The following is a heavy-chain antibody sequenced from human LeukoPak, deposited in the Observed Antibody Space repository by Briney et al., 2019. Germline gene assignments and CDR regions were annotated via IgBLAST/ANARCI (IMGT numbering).Heavy chain of an antibody. CDR1: GFTFSDYY. CDR3: ARRAYYDSSGYYYALYFDY. Sequence: PGGSLRLSCAASGFTFSDYYMSWIRQAPGKGLEWVSYISSSGSTIYYADSVEGRFTVSRDNAKNSLYLQMNSLRAEDTAVYYCARRAYYDSSGYYYALYFDYWGQGTLVTVSS. CDR2: ISSSGSTI. J-gene: IGHJ4*02. V-gene: IGHV3-11*04. D-gene: IGHD3-22*01.